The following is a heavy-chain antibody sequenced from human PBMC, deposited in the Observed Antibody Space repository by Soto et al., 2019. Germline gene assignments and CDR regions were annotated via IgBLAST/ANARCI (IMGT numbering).Heavy chain of an antibody. V-gene: IGHV3-23*01. CDR2: ISASGGST. CDR1: GFTFSSYA. Sequence: PGGSLRLSCAASGFTFSSYAMSWVRQTPGRGLEWVSAISASGGSTYYADSVKGRFTTSKDNSKNTLYLQMDSLRAEDTAVYYCAKIYGSSAYYPDYWGQGTLVTVSS. D-gene: IGHD3-22*01. J-gene: IGHJ4*02. CDR3: AKIYGSSAYYPDY.